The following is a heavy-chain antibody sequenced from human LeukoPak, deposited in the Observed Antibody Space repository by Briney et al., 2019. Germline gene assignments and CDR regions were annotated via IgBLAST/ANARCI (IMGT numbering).Heavy chain of an antibody. CDR3: ARTGIAVAGTTVDY. CDR2: IWYDGSNK. J-gene: IGHJ4*02. D-gene: IGHD6-19*01. Sequence: GGSLRLSCAASGFTSSSYGMHWVRQAPGKGLEWVAVIWYDGSNKYYADSVKGRFTIFRDNSKNTLYLQMNSLRAEDTAVYYCARTGIAVAGTTVDYWGQGTLVTVSS. V-gene: IGHV3-33*01. CDR1: GFTSSSYG.